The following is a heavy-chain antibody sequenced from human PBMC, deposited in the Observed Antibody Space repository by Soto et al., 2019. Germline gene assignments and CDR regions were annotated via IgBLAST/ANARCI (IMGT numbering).Heavy chain of an antibody. CDR3: ARALGSSGSFVYYYGMDV. CDR1: GYTFTSYG. V-gene: IGHV1-18*04. Sequence: ASVKVSCKASGYTFTSYGISWVRQAPGQGLEWMGWISAYNGNTNYAQKLQGRVTMTTDTSTSTAYMELRSLRSDDTAVYYCARALGSSGSFVYYYGMDVWGKGTTVTVSS. J-gene: IGHJ6*04. CDR2: ISAYNGNT. D-gene: IGHD3-10*01.